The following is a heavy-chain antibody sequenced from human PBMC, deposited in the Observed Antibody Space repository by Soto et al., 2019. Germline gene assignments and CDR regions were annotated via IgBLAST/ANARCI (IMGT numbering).Heavy chain of an antibody. CDR3: ARAMTTVGTPDY. J-gene: IGHJ4*02. V-gene: IGHV3-30-3*01. CDR2: ISYDGSNK. Sequence: QVQLVESGGGVVQPGRSLRLSCAASGFTFSSYAMHWVRQAPGKGLEWVAVISYDGSNKYYADSVKGRFTISRDNSKNTLYLQMNSLRAEDTAVYYCARAMTTVGTPDYWGQGTLVTVSS. D-gene: IGHD4-17*01. CDR1: GFTFSSYA.